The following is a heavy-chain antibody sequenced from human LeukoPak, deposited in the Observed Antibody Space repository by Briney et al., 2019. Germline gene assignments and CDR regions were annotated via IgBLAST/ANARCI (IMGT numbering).Heavy chain of an antibody. J-gene: IGHJ4*02. D-gene: IGHD6-19*01. CDR1: GGTFSSYA. V-gene: IGHV1-69*05. Sequence: SVKVSCKASGGTFSSYAISWVRQAPGQGLEWMGGIIPIFGTANYAQKFQGRVTITTDESTSTAYMELSSLRSEDTAVYYCAKDESGGWYPYFDFWGQGTLVTVSS. CDR2: IIPIFGTA. CDR3: AKDESGGWYPYFDF.